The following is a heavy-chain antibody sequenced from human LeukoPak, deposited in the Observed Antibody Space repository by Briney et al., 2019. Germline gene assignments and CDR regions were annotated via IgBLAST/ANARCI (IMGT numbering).Heavy chain of an antibody. D-gene: IGHD2-2*01. V-gene: IGHV4-59*08. CDR2: IYCSGST. Sequence: AETLSLTCTVSGGSISNNYWSWIRQPPGKGLEWIGYIYCSGSTNYNPSPKSRVLISVDTSRNQFSLKLTSVTAADTAVYYCARGGSTYSLDYWGQGTLVTVSS. J-gene: IGHJ4*02. CDR1: GGSISNNY. CDR3: ARGGSTYSLDY.